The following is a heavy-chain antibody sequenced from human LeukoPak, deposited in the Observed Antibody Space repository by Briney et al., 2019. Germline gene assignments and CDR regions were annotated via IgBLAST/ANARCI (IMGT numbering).Heavy chain of an antibody. CDR3: ARAGLPPHYSNYSDY. CDR2: IWYDGSNK. CDR1: GFTFSSYG. J-gene: IGHJ4*02. Sequence: GGSLRLSCAASGFTFSSYGMHWVRQAPGKGLEWVAVIWYDGSNKYYADSVKGRFTISRDNSKNTLYLQMNSLRAEDTAVYYCARAGLPPHYSNYSDYWGQGTLVTVSS. D-gene: IGHD4-11*01. V-gene: IGHV3-33*01.